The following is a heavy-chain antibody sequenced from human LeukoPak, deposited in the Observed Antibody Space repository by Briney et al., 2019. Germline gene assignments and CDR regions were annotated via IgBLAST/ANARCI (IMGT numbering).Heavy chain of an antibody. CDR3: ARSQDGSGSYFYYFYIDV. CDR2: ISTGSSYI. J-gene: IGHJ6*03. D-gene: IGHD3-10*01. V-gene: IGHV3-21*01. Sequence: GGSLRLSCAASGFTFSSYSMNWVRQAPGKGLEWVSSISTGSSYIYYADSVKGRFTISRDNAKNSLYLQMNSLRAEDTAVYYCARSQDGSGSYFYYFYIDVWGKGTTV. CDR1: GFTFSSYS.